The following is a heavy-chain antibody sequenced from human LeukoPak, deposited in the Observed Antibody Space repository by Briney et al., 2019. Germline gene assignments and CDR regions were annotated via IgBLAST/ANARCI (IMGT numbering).Heavy chain of an antibody. CDR2: ISSNGGST. CDR3: AKDLLWFGELFPTYFDY. V-gene: IGHV3-64*01. CDR1: GFTFSSYA. J-gene: IGHJ4*02. D-gene: IGHD3-10*01. Sequence: PGGSLRLSCAASGFTFSSYAMHWVRQAPGKGLEYVSAISSNGGSTYYANSVKGRFTISRDNSKNTLYLQMNSLRAEDTAVYYCAKDLLWFGELFPTYFDYWGQGTLVTVSS.